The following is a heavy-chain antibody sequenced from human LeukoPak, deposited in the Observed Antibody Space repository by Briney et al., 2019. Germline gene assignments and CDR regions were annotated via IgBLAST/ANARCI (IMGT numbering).Heavy chain of an antibody. CDR1: GGSFSGYY. D-gene: IGHD6-13*01. CDR3: ARGFSSSWYHYFDY. J-gene: IGHJ4*02. V-gene: IGHV4-34*01. CDR2: INHSGST. Sequence: PSETLSLTCAVYGGSFSGYYWSWIRQPPGEGLEWIGEINHSGSTNYSPSLKSRVTISVDTSKNQFSLKLSSVTAADTAVYYCARGFSSSWYHYFDYWGQGTLVTVSS.